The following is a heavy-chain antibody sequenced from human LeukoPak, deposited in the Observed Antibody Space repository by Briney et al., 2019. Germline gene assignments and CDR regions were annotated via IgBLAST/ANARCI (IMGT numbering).Heavy chain of an antibody. CDR2: ISGSGGST. J-gene: IGHJ4*02. D-gene: IGHD3-10*01. CDR3: AKENPGITMVRGVPMYYFDY. Sequence: GESLRLSCAASGFTFSSYAMSWVCQAPGKGLEWVSAISGSGGSTYYADSVKGRFTISRDNSKNTLYLQMNSLRAEDTAVYYCAKENPGITMVRGVPMYYFDYWGQGTLVTVSS. V-gene: IGHV3-23*01. CDR1: GFTFSSYA.